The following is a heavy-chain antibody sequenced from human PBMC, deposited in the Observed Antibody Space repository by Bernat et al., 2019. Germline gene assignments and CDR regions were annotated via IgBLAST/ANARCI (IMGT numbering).Heavy chain of an antibody. Sequence: EVQLVESGGDLIQPGGSLRLSCAASGFTVSTNYMTWVRQAPGKGLEWVSVIYSGSTFYADSVEGRFTVSRDKDMLYLQMNSLRAEDTAVYYCASRPPLASSTHRNSWPLDYWGQGTLVTVSS. J-gene: IGHJ4*02. CDR3: ASRPPLASSTHRNSWPLDY. CDR2: IYSGST. D-gene: IGHD6-13*01. V-gene: IGHV3-53*01. CDR1: GFTVSTNY.